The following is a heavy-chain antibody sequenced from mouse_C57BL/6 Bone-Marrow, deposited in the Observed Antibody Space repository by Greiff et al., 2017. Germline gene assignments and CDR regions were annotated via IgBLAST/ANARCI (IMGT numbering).Heavy chain of an antibody. CDR3: ARVLSNYVFAY. CDR2: IHPNSGST. Sequence: QVQLQQPGAELVKPGASVKLSCKASGYTFTSYWMHWVKQRPGQGLEWIGMIHPNSGSTNYNEKFKSKATLTVDKSSSTAYMQLSSLTSEDSAVYYCARVLSNYVFAYWGQGTLVTVSA. V-gene: IGHV1-64*01. D-gene: IGHD2-5*01. CDR1: GYTFTSYW. J-gene: IGHJ3*01.